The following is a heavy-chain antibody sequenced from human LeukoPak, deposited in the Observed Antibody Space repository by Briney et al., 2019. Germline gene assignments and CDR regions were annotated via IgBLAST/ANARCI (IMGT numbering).Heavy chain of an antibody. CDR3: AREYYYDSSGYYYVIDY. D-gene: IGHD3-22*01. CDR2: IITIFGTA. V-gene: IGHV1-69*05. Sequence: SVKVSCKASGGTFSSYAISWVRQAPGQGLEWMGRIITIFGTANYAQKFQGRVTITTDESTSTAYMELSSLRSEDTAVYYCAREYYYDSSGYYYVIDYWGQGTLVTVSS. CDR1: GGTFSSYA. J-gene: IGHJ4*02.